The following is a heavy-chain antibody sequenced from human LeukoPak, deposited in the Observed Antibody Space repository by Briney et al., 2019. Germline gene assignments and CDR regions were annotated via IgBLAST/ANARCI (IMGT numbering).Heavy chain of an antibody. V-gene: IGHV3-21*01. D-gene: IGHD3-10*01. CDR1: GFTFSSYS. J-gene: IGHJ6*04. Sequence: PGGSLRLSCAASGFTFSSYSMNWVRQAAGKGLEWVSSISSSSSYIYYADSVKGRFTISRDNAKTSLYLQMNSLRAEDTAVYYCARNLAPGSPYYSGMDVWGKGTTVTVSS. CDR2: ISSSSSYI. CDR3: ARNLAPGSPYYSGMDV.